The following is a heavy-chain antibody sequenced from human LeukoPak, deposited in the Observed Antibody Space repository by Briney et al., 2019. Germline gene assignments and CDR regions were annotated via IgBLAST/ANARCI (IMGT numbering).Heavy chain of an antibody. CDR2: IYYSGST. CDR1: GGSINSYY. CDR3: ARGTVVVAAPLPYYYYYYMDV. J-gene: IGHJ6*03. D-gene: IGHD2-15*01. V-gene: IGHV4-59*01. Sequence: SETLSLTCTVSGGSINSYYWSWIRQPPGKGLDWIGDIYYSGSTNYNPSLKSRVTISVDTSKNQFSLKLSSVTAADTAVYYCARGTVVVAAPLPYYYYYYMDVSGKRTTVTVSS.